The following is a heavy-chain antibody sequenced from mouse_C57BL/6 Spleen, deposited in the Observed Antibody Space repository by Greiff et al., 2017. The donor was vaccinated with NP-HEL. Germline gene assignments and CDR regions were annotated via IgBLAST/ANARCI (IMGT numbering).Heavy chain of an antibody. D-gene: IGHD4-1*01. J-gene: IGHJ2*01. CDR3: ARSQVGRDDY. Sequence: SGPELVKPGASVKMSCKASGYTFTDYNMHWVKQSHGKSLEWIGYINPNNGGTSYNQKFKGKATLTVNKSSSTAYMELRSLTSEDSAVYYCARSQVGRDDYWGQGTTLTVSS. CDR2: INPNNGGT. CDR1: GYTFTDYN. V-gene: IGHV1-22*01.